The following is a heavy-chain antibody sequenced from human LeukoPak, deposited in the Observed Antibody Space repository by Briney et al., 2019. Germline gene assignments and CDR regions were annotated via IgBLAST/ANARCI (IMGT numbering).Heavy chain of an antibody. CDR1: GFTFSSYS. CDR3: ATGEIVVVITPSGY. CDR2: ISSSSYI. Sequence: GGSLRLSCAASGFTFSSYSMNWVRQAPGKGLEWVSSISSSSYIYYADSVKGRFTISRDNAKNSLYLQMNSLRAEDTAVYYCATGEIVVVITPSGYWGQGTLVTVSS. D-gene: IGHD3-22*01. V-gene: IGHV3-21*01. J-gene: IGHJ4*02.